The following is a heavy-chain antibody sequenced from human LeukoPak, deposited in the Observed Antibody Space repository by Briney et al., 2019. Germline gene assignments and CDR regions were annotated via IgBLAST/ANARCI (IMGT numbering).Heavy chain of an antibody. CDR3: AKDLGNSYGPLGDFDY. V-gene: IGHV3-23*01. D-gene: IGHD5-18*01. J-gene: IGHJ4*02. Sequence: GGSLRLSCAASGFTISSYAMSWVRQAPGKGLEWVSAINGSGGSTYYTDSVKGRFTISRDNSKNTLYLQMNSLRAEDTAVYYCAKDLGNSYGPLGDFDYGGQGTLSPVSS. CDR1: GFTISSYA. CDR2: INGSGGST.